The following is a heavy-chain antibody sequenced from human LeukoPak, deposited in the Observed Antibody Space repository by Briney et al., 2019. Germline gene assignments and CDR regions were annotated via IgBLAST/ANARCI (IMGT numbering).Heavy chain of an antibody. J-gene: IGHJ4*02. V-gene: IGHV1-69*01. D-gene: IGHD3-22*01. Sequence: VSCXXXGGXXIXYAISWVRQAPGQGLEWMGGIIPIFGTANYAQKFQGRVTITADESTSTAYMELSSLRSEDTAVYYCASGYYDSLAGYVLETFDYWGQGTLVTVSS. CDR1: GGXXIXYA. CDR3: ASGYYDSLAGYVLETFDY. CDR2: IIPIFGTA.